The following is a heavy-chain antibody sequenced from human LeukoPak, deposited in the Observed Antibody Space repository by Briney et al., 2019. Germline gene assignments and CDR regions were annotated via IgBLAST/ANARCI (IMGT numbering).Heavy chain of an antibody. CDR3: ARGWTSYYDILTGYYRSPPLAY. CDR1: GYTFTSYA. J-gene: IGHJ4*02. D-gene: IGHD3-9*01. Sequence: ASVKVSCKASGYTFTSYAMHWVRQAPGQRLEWMGWINAGNGNTKYSQKFQGRVTITRDTSASTAYMELSSLRSEDTAVYYCARGWTSYYDILTGYYRSPPLAYWGQGTLVTVSS. CDR2: INAGNGNT. V-gene: IGHV1-3*01.